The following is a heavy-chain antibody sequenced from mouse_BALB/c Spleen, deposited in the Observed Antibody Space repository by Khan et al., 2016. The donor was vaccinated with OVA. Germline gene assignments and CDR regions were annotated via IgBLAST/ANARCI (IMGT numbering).Heavy chain of an antibody. J-gene: IGHJ2*01. CDR2: TNPTNGST. Sequence: QVQLQQSGAELVKAGASVKMSCKASGYTFTSYWMHWVKQRLGQGLEWFAETNPTNGSTYYNEKFKSKATLTVDTSSRTANMLLSGPTLEGSACYYCAIINKIVATYFDYWGQGTTLTVSS. CDR3: AIINKIVATYFDY. D-gene: IGHD1-1*01. V-gene: IGHV1S81*02. CDR1: GYTFTSYW.